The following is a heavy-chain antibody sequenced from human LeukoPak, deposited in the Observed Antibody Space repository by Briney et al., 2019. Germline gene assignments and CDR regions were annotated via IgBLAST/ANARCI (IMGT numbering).Heavy chain of an antibody. CDR3: ARSPMVAAHFDY. CDR1: GFTFSSYA. V-gene: IGHV3-30*04. CDR2: ISYDGSNK. Sequence: PGGSLRLSCEASGFTFSSYAMHWVRQAPGKGLEWVAVISYDGSNKYYADSVKGRFTISRDNSKNTLYLQMNSLRAEDTAVYYCARSPMVAAHFDYWGQGTLVTVSS. D-gene: IGHD2-15*01. J-gene: IGHJ4*02.